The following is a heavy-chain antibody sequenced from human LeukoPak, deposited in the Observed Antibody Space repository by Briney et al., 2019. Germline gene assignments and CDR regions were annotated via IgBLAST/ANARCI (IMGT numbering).Heavy chain of an antibody. CDR3: AKDEGGSHDY. D-gene: IGHD2-15*01. V-gene: IGHV3-30*02. Sequence: GGSLRLSCAASGFTFSSYGMHWVRQAPGKGLEWVAFIQFVGSNKYYADSVKGRLTISRDNSKNTLYLQMNSLRPEDTALYYCAKDEGGSHDYWGQGTLVTVSS. CDR2: IQFVGSNK. CDR1: GFTFSSYG. J-gene: IGHJ4*02.